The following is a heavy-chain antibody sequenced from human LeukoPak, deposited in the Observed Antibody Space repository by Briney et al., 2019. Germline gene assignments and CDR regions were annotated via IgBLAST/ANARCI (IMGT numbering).Heavy chain of an antibody. D-gene: IGHD2/OR15-2a*01. Sequence: PGGSLRLSCAASGFTFDDYGMSWVRQAPGKGLEWVSGINWNGGSTGYADPVKGRFTISRDNAKNSLYLQMNSLRAEDTALYHCARDNGLTSSGTALDVWGQGTTVTVSS. J-gene: IGHJ6*02. CDR2: INWNGGST. CDR3: ARDNGLTSSGTALDV. V-gene: IGHV3-20*01. CDR1: GFTFDDYG.